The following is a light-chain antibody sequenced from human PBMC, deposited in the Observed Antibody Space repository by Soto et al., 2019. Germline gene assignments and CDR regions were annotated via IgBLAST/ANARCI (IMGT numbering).Light chain of an antibody. J-gene: IGKJ4*01. Sequence: DIQLTQSPSFLSASVGDRVTITCRASQGISSSLAWYQQKPGKARNLLIYAASTLQTGVPTRFSGSGSGTEFTLTISSLQPEDFASYYCEQVNSYPLTFGGGTKVEIK. CDR1: QGISSS. CDR2: AAS. CDR3: EQVNSYPLT. V-gene: IGKV1-9*01.